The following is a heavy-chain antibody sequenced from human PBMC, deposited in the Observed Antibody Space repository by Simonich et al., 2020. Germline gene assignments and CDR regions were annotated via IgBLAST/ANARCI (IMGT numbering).Heavy chain of an antibody. CDR1: GFTFSSYW. CDR2: IKREGSRP. CDR3: ARDYSNYDAFDI. J-gene: IGHJ3*02. Sequence: EVQLVESGGGLVQPGGSLRLSCAASGFTFSSYWMHWVRQAPGKGLVWGSRIKREGSRPSYADSVKGRFTISRDNAKNTLYLQMNSLRAEDTAVYYCARDYSNYDAFDIWGQGTMVTVSS. D-gene: IGHD4-4*01. V-gene: IGHV3-74*01.